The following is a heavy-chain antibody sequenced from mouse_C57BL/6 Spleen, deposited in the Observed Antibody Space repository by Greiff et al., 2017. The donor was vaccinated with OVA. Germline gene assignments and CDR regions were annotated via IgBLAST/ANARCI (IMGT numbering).Heavy chain of an antibody. CDR3: ARALIYYYGSSPYWYFDV. V-gene: IGHV5-4*01. CDR1: GFTFSSYA. Sequence: VQLKESGGGLVKPGGSLKLSCAASGFTFSSYAMSWVRQTPEKRLEWVATISDGGSYTYYPDNVKGRFTISRDNAKNNLYLQMSHLKSEDTAMYYCARALIYYYGSSPYWYFDVWGTGTTVTVSS. D-gene: IGHD1-1*01. CDR2: ISDGGSYT. J-gene: IGHJ1*03.